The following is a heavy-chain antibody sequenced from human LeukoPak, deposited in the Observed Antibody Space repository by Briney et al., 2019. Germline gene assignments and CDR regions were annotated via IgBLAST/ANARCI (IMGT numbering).Heavy chain of an antibody. CDR2: INPKTGGT. CDR3: AREPGEVVDY. Sequence: ASVKVSCKASGYTFTDYYIHWVRQAPGQGLEWMGWINPKTGGTYYPQKFRGRVTVAWDTSINTAYMELNRLRFNDTAVYYCAREPGEVVDYWGQGALVTVST. CDR1: GYTFTDYY. J-gene: IGHJ4*02. D-gene: IGHD3-10*01. V-gene: IGHV1-2*02.